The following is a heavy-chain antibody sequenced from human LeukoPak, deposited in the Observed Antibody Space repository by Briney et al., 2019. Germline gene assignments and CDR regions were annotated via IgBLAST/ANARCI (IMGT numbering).Heavy chain of an antibody. CDR2: ISYDGSNK. Sequence: PGRSLRLSCAASGFTFSSYAKHWVRQAPGKGLEWVAVISYDGSNKYYADSVKGRFTISRDNSKNTLYLQMNSLRAEDTAVYYCARVTLPSGVRYFDWLLPGDYWGQGTLVTVSS. CDR3: ARVTLPSGVRYFDWLLPGDY. J-gene: IGHJ4*02. CDR1: GFTFSSYA. D-gene: IGHD3-9*01. V-gene: IGHV3-30*04.